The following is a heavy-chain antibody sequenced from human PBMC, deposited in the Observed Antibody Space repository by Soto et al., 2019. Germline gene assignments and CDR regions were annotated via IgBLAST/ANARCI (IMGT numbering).Heavy chain of an antibody. Sequence: QITLKESGPTLVKPTQTLTLTCTFSGFSLSTSGVGVGWIRQPPGKALEWLALIYWDDDKRYSPSLKSRLTITKDTSKNQVVLTMTNMDPVDTATYYCAHRGYSGLHDACDIWGQGTMVTVSS. CDR3: AHRGYSGLHDACDI. CDR1: GFSLSTSGVG. J-gene: IGHJ3*02. CDR2: IYWDDDK. V-gene: IGHV2-5*02. D-gene: IGHD5-12*01.